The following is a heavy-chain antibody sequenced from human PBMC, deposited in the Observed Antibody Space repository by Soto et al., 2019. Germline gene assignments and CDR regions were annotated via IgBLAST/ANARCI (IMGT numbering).Heavy chain of an antibody. J-gene: IGHJ4*02. CDR3: TTEGFPTRMKAFDH. CDR2: IKSKTDGGTT. D-gene: IGHD3-10*01. Sequence: GGSLRLSCAASGFTFSNAWMSWVRQAPGKGLEWVGRIKSKTDGGTTDYAAPVKARFTISRDDSKNTLYLQMISLRTEDTAVYYCTTEGFPTRMKAFDHWGQGTQVTVSS. CDR1: GFTFSNAW. V-gene: IGHV3-15*01.